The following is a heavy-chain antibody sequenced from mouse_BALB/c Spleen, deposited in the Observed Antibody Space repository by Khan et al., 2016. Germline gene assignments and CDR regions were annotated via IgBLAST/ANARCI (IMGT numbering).Heavy chain of an antibody. Sequence: EVQLQESGPSLVKPSQTLSLTCSVTGDSITSGYWNWIRKFPGNKLEYMGYISYSGSTYYNPPLKSRISITRDTSKNQYYLQLNSVTTEDTATYYCARSHYGNYGYFDYWGQGTTLTVSS. D-gene: IGHD2-1*01. CDR1: GDSITSGY. CDR2: ISYSGST. J-gene: IGHJ2*01. V-gene: IGHV3-8*02. CDR3: ARSHYGNYGYFDY.